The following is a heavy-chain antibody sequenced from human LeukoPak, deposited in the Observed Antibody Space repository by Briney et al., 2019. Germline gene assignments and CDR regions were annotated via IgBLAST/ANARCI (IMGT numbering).Heavy chain of an antibody. CDR1: GFTFSSYA. CDR3: ALLWFGELPSDY. Sequence: GGSLRLSCAASGFTFSSYAMHWVRQAPGKGLEWVAVISYDGSNKYYADSEKGRFTISRDNSKNTLYLQMNSLRAEDTAVYYCALLWFGELPSDYWGQGTLVTVSS. D-gene: IGHD3-10*01. CDR2: ISYDGSNK. V-gene: IGHV3-30-3*01. J-gene: IGHJ4*02.